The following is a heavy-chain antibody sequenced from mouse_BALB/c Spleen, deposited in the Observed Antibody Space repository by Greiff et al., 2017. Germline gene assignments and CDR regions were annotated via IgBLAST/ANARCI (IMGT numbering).Heavy chain of an antibody. CDR1: GYSITSDYA. V-gene: IGHV3-2*02. Sequence: VQLKESGPGLVKPSQSLSLTCTVTGYSITSDYAWNWIRQFPGNKLEWMGYISYSGSTSYNPSLKSRISITRDTSKNQFFLQLNSVTTEDTATYYCARSEMIAMDYWGQGTSVTVSS. D-gene: IGHD2-3*01. CDR2: ISYSGST. CDR3: ARSEMIAMDY. J-gene: IGHJ4*01.